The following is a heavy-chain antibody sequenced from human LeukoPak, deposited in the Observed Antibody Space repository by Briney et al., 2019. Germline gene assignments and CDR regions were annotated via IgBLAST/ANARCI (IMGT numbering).Heavy chain of an antibody. D-gene: IGHD2-21*01. CDR1: GGSFSSYA. V-gene: IGHV1-69*06. J-gene: IGHJ6*03. CDR2: IIPIFGTA. Sequence: SVKVSCKASGGSFSSYAISWVRQAPGQGLEWMGGIIPIFGTANYAQKFQGRVTITADKSTSTAYMELSGLRSEDTAVYYCARGIAVGRYYYYYYMDVWGKGTTVTVSS. CDR3: ARGIAVGRYYYYYYMDV.